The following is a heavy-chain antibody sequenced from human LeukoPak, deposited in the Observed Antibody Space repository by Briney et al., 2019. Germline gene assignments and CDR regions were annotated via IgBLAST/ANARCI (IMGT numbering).Heavy chain of an antibody. CDR3: ARRAGAYSHPYDY. V-gene: IGHV3-53*01. CDR1: GFTVSSNS. D-gene: IGHD4/OR15-4a*01. CDR2: IYSDNT. Sequence: GGSLRLSCTVSGFTVSSNSMSWVRQAPGKGLGWVSFIYSDNTHYSDSVKGRFTISRDNSKNTLYLHMNSLRAEDTAVYYCARRAGAYSHPYDYWGQGTLVTVSS. J-gene: IGHJ4*02.